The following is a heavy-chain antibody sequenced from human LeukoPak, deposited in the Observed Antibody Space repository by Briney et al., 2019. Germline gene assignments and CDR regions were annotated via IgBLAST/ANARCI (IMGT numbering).Heavy chain of an antibody. CDR3: ARDPGYIWFGELLPYYYYMDV. Sequence: ASVKVSCKASGYTFTGYYMHWVRQAPGQGLEWMGWINPNSGGTNYAQKFQGRVTMTRDTSISTAYMELSRLRSDDTAVYYCARDPGYIWFGELLPYYYYMDVWGKGTTVTVSS. D-gene: IGHD3-10*01. CDR1: GYTFTGYY. CDR2: INPNSGGT. V-gene: IGHV1-2*02. J-gene: IGHJ6*03.